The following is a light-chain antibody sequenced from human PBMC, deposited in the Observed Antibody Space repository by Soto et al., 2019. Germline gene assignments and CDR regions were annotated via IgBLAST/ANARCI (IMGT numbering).Light chain of an antibody. CDR2: GAS. Sequence: EIVMTQSPATLSVSPGERATLSCRASQSVSSNLAWYQQKPGQAPRLLIYGASTRATGIPARFSGSGSGTEFILTISSLQSEDFGVYYCQRYNNWPPITFGQGTRLE. V-gene: IGKV3D-15*01. J-gene: IGKJ5*01. CDR1: QSVSSN. CDR3: QRYNNWPPIT.